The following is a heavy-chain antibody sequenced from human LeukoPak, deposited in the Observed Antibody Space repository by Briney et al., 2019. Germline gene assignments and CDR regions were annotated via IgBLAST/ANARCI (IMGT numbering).Heavy chain of an antibody. J-gene: IGHJ4*02. D-gene: IGHD6-13*01. CDR3: AKAPSSSWFGDY. CDR1: GFTFSSYA. CDR2: ISGSGGST. Sequence: PGRSLRLSCAASGFTFSSYAMSWVRQAPGKGLEWVSVISGSGGSTYYADSVKGRFTISRDSSKNTLYLQMNSLRAEDTAVYYCAKAPSSSWFGDYWGQGTLVTVSS. V-gene: IGHV3-23*01.